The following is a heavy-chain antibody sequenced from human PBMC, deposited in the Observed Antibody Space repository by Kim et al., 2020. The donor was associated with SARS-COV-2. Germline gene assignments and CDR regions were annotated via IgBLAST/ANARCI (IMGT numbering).Heavy chain of an antibody. D-gene: IGHD2-15*01. CDR1: GFTFSNYA. Sequence: GGSLRLSCAASGFTFSNYAMSWVRQAPGKGLEWVSAISGSGGSTYYADSVKGRFTISRDNSKSTLYLQVNSLRAEDTAVYYCAKFRWDCSGGICYGSFGFFDYWGQGTLVTVSS. CDR3: AKFRWDCSGGICYGSFGFFDY. J-gene: IGHJ4*02. V-gene: IGHV3-23*01. CDR2: ISGSGGST.